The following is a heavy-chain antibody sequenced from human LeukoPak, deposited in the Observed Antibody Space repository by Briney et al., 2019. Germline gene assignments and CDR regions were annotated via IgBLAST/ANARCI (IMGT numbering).Heavy chain of an antibody. CDR3: AREANYYGSGSYSEGTFDY. D-gene: IGHD3-10*01. Sequence: PSETLSLTCTVSGVSVTTYYWSWIRQPPGKGLEWIGYIYHSGSTNYNPSLKSRVTISVDTSKNEFSLKLTSVTAADTAVYYCAREANYYGSGSYSEGTFDYWGQGSLVTVSS. V-gene: IGHV4-59*02. CDR1: GVSVTTYY. CDR2: IYHSGST. J-gene: IGHJ4*02.